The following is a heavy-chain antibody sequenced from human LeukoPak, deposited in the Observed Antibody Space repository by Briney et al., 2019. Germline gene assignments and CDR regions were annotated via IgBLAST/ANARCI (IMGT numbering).Heavy chain of an antibody. Sequence: PGGSLRLSCAASGFTFSSYGIDWVRQAPGKGLEWVEFIRYDGNNKDYADSVKGRFTISRDNSKNTLYLQMNSLRVEDTAVYYCAKGYGDLVAFDIWGQGTMVTVSS. CDR1: GFTFSSYG. V-gene: IGHV3-30*02. CDR3: AKGYGDLVAFDI. CDR2: IRYDGNNK. D-gene: IGHD4-17*01. J-gene: IGHJ3*02.